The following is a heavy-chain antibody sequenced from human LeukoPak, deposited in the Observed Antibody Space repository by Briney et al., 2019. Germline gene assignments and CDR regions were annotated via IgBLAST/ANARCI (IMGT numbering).Heavy chain of an antibody. V-gene: IGHV1-2*02. CDR1: AYTLSGYY. D-gene: IGHD6-19*01. Sequence: GASVKVSCKASAYTLSGYYMHWVRQAPGQGLEWMGWINPKSGVTNYAQKFQGRVTMTWDTSINTTFMELSRLRSDDTAVYYCARRIAVAGSPVYYFDYWGKGTLVTVSS. CDR3: ARRIAVAGSPVYYFDY. CDR2: INPKSGVT. J-gene: IGHJ4*02.